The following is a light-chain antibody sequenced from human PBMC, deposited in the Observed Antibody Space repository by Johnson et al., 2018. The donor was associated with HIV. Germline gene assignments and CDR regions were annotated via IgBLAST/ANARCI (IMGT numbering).Light chain of an antibody. Sequence: QSVLTQPPSVSAAPGQTVTISCAGSSSNIGNNYVSWYQQLPGTAPKLLFYENNKRPSGIPDRFSGSKSGTSATLGITGLQTGDEADYYCGTWDSSLSAYVFGTGTKVTVL. CDR2: ENN. CDR1: SSNIGNNY. CDR3: GTWDSSLSAYV. V-gene: IGLV1-51*02. J-gene: IGLJ1*01.